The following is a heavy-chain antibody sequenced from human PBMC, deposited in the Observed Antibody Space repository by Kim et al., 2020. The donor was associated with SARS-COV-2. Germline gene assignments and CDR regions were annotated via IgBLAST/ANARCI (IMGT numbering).Heavy chain of an antibody. CDR1: GGSINSSSYY. CDR2: IYYSGST. Sequence: SETLSLTCTVSGGSINSSSYYWGWIRQPPGKGLEWIGSIYYSGSTYYNPSLKSRVTITVDTSKNQFSLKLSSVTAADTAVYYCASSSYDFWSGSSYWGHGTLITVSS. J-gene: IGHJ4*01. CDR3: ASSSYDFWSGSSY. D-gene: IGHD3-3*01. V-gene: IGHV4-39*01.